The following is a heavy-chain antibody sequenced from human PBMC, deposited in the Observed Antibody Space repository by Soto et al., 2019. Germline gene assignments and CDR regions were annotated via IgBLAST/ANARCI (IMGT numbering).Heavy chain of an antibody. D-gene: IGHD6-6*01. CDR2: IRSKAYGGTT. Sequence: SLRLSCTASGFTFGDYAMSWFRQAPGKGLEWVGFIRSKAYGGTTEYAASVKGRFTISRDDSKSIAYLQMNSLKTEDTAVYYCTRDRPPYSSSFYFDYWGQGTLVTVSS. V-gene: IGHV3-49*03. CDR3: TRDRPPYSSSFYFDY. J-gene: IGHJ4*02. CDR1: GFTFGDYA.